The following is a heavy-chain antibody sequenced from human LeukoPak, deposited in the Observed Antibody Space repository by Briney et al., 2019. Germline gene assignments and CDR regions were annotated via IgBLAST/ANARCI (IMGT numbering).Heavy chain of an antibody. V-gene: IGHV4-34*01. CDR1: GGSFSGYY. CDR3: ASRPSLVVAAADDAFDI. Sequence: PSETLSLTCAVYGGSFSGYYWSWIRQPPGKGLEWIGEINHSGSTNYNPSLKSRVTISVDTSKNQFSLKLSSVTAADTAVYYCASRPSLVVAAADDAFDIWGQGTMVTVSS. J-gene: IGHJ3*02. D-gene: IGHD2-2*01. CDR2: INHSGST.